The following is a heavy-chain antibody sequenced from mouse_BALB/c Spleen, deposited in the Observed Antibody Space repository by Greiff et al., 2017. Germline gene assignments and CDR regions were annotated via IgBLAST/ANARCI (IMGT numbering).Heavy chain of an antibody. CDR3: AKGVRGYAMDY. D-gene: IGHD2-14*01. Sequence: QVQLQQPGAELVKPGASVKLSCKASGYTFTSYWMHWVKQRPGQGLEWIGEINPSNGRTNYNEKFKSKATLTVEKSSSTAYMQLSSLTSADSAVYYGAKGVRGYAMDYWGQGTSVTVSS. V-gene: IGHV1S81*02. J-gene: IGHJ4*01. CDR1: GYTFTSYW. CDR2: INPSNGRT.